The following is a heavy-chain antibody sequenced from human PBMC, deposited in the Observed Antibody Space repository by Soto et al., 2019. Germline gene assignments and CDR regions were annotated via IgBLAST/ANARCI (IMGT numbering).Heavy chain of an antibody. V-gene: IGHV1-18*01. J-gene: IGHJ4*02. CDR2: ISAYNGNT. CDR1: GYTFTSYG. CDR3: ARVGDYYDSSGSQPIFAIDY. Sequence: ASVKVSCKASGYTFTSYGISWVRQAPGQGLEWMGWISAYNGNTNYAQKLQGRVTMTTDTSTSTAYMELRSLGSDDTAVYYCARVGDYYDSSGSQPIFAIDYWGQGTLVTVSS. D-gene: IGHD3-22*01.